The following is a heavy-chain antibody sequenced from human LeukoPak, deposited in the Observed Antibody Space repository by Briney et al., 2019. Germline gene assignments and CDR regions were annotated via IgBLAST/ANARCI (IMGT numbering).Heavy chain of an antibody. V-gene: IGHV3-48*01. Sequence: PGGSLRLSCAASGFTFSSYSMNWVRQAPGKGLEWVSYISSSSSTIYYADSVKGRFTISRDNANNSLYLQMNSLRAEDTAVYYCARSDYSKYAFDIWGQGTMVTVSS. CDR1: GFTFSSYS. D-gene: IGHD4-4*01. CDR2: ISSSSSTI. J-gene: IGHJ3*02. CDR3: ARSDYSKYAFDI.